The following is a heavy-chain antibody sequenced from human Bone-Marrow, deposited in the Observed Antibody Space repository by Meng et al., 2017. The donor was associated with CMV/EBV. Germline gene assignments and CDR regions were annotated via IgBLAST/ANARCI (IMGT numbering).Heavy chain of an antibody. CDR3: AKADRLYCSSTSCSTGFDP. J-gene: IGHJ5*02. CDR2: ISGSGGST. Sequence: GESLKISCAASGFTFSSYDMSWVRQAPGKGLEWVSAISGSGGSTYYADSVKGRFTISSDNSKNTLYLQMNSLRAEDTAIYFCAKADRLYCSSTSCSTGFDPWGQGTLVTVSS. D-gene: IGHD2-2*01. CDR1: GFTFSSYD. V-gene: IGHV3-23*01.